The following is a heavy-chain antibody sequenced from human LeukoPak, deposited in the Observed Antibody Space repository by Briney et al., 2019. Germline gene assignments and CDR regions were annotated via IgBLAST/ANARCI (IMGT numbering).Heavy chain of an antibody. J-gene: IGHJ4*02. Sequence: PSETLSLTCTVSGGSISSYYWSWIRQPPGKGLEWIGYIYYSGSTNYNPSLKSRVTISVDTPKNQFSLKLSSVTAADTAVYYCARRRGVTFGDFDYWGQGTLVTVSS. CDR1: GGSISSYY. D-gene: IGHD3-10*01. V-gene: IGHV4-59*01. CDR2: IYYSGST. CDR3: ARRRGVTFGDFDY.